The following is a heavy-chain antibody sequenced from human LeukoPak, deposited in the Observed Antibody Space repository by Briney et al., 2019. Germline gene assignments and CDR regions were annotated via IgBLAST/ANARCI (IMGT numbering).Heavy chain of an antibody. Sequence: SVKVSCKASGGTLSSYAISWVRQAPGQGLEWMGGIIPIFGTANYAQKFQGRVTIIADESTSTAYMELSSLRSEDTAVYYCARDHDYGDYFNWFDPWGQGTLVTVSS. CDR2: IIPIFGTA. V-gene: IGHV1-69*13. CDR3: ARDHDYGDYFNWFDP. D-gene: IGHD4-17*01. CDR1: GGTLSSYA. J-gene: IGHJ5*02.